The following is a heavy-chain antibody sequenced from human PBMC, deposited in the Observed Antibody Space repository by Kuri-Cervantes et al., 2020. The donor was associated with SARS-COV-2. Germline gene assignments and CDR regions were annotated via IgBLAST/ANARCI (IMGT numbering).Heavy chain of an antibody. Sequence: LRLSCTVSGGSINSGGYYWSWIRQHPGKGLEWIGYMYHSGRSYYNPSLKSRVTISVDRSKNQFSLNLSSVTAADTAVYYCARAEAARLYYGMDVWGQGTTVTVSS. CDR2: MYHSGRS. V-gene: IGHV4-30-2*01. CDR3: ARAEAARLYYGMDV. J-gene: IGHJ6*02. CDR1: GGSINSGGYY. D-gene: IGHD6-6*01.